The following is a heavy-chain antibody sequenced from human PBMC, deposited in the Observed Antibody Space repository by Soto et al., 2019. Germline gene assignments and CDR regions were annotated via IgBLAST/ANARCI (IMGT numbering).Heavy chain of an antibody. J-gene: IGHJ4*01. CDR3: ASERVAVMATGGYFDN. V-gene: IGHV1-69*01. CDR2: IIPLFGTP. Sequence: QVHLVQSGAEVKKPGSSVKVSCKTSGGTFSDLAFSWVRQAPRQGLEWVGGIIPLFGTPNYAREFQGRVSISADESSYTVYMELRSLRSEDTAVYYCASERVAVMATGGYFDNWCHGTLVTVSS. CDR1: GGTFSDLA. D-gene: IGHD5-12*01.